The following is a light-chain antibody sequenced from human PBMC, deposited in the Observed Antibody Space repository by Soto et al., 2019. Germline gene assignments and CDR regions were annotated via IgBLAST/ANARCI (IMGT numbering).Light chain of an antibody. CDR3: ISYIIRSWFYV. V-gene: IGLV2-14*01. J-gene: IGLJ1*01. CDR1: SSDVGGFDY. CDR2: EVS. Sequence: QSALTQPASVSGSPGQSITISCTGTSSDVGGFDYVSWYQQHPGKAPKLLIYEVSYRPSGVSNRFSGSKSGNTASLTVSGLQAEDEAEYFCISYIIRSWFYVFGTGTKVTVL.